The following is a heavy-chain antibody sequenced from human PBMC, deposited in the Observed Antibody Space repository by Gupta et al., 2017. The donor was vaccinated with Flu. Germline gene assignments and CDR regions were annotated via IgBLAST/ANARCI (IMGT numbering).Heavy chain of an antibody. CDR3: AREGSAAAGYFLH. CDR2: IYTSGIT. V-gene: IGHV4-61*02. D-gene: IGHD6-25*01. CDR1: GGFISSGSLY. Sequence: SYTLSLPCTVSGGFISSGSLYWTWIRQPAGKGLEWIGRIYTSGITSYNPALSSRVTISADTSKNQFSLSLTSVTDADTAVYYCAREGSAAAGYFLHRGQGTLVTLSS. J-gene: IGHJ1*01.